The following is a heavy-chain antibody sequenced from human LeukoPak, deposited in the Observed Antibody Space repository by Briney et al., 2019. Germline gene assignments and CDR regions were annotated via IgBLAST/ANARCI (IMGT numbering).Heavy chain of an antibody. CDR2: INPNSGGT. V-gene: IGHV1-2*02. Sequence: ASVKVSCKASGYTFTGYYTHWVRQAPGQGLEWMGWINPNSGGTNYVQKFQGRVTMTRDTSISTAYMELSRLRSDDTAVYYCATPNCSGGSCYSRPFDYWGQGTLVTVSS. CDR3: ATPNCSGGSCYSRPFDY. CDR1: GYTFTGYY. J-gene: IGHJ4*02. D-gene: IGHD2-15*01.